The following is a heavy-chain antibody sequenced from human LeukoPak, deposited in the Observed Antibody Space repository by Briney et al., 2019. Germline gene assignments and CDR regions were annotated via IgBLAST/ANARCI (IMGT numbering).Heavy chain of an antibody. D-gene: IGHD2-15*01. CDR1: GESFSGYY. J-gene: IGHJ4*02. V-gene: IGHV4-34*01. CDR2: VNHSGNT. CDR3: ARRAAFATVDY. Sequence: SETLSLTCAVYGESFSGYYWTWIRQPPGKGLEWIGEVNHSGNTNYNPSLKSRVTISGGTSKNQFSLKLTSITAADTAVYYCARRAAFATVDYWGQGTLVAVSS.